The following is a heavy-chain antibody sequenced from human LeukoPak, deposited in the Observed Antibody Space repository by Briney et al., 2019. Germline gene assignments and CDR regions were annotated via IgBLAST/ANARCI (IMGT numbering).Heavy chain of an antibody. Sequence: PGGSLRLSCAASGNYWMYWVRQAPGKGLVWVSRINSDGSSTRYADSVKGRFTISRDNAKNTLYLQMNSLRAEDTAVYFCAGLPVLATTPDYWGQGTLVTVSS. CDR2: INSDGSST. CDR3: AGLPVLATTPDY. CDR1: GNYW. V-gene: IGHV3-74*01. D-gene: IGHD5-12*01. J-gene: IGHJ4*02.